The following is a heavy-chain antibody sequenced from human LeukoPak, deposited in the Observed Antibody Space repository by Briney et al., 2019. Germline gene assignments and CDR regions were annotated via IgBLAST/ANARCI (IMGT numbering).Heavy chain of an antibody. CDR3: TTNPDPD. Sequence: SETLSLTCTVSGGSMNDYFWNWIRQPPGKGLEWIGNIYYSGTTNYNPSFKGRVTVSVDTSRNQFSLRLSSVTIADTAVYYCTTNPDPDWGQGTLVTVSS. D-gene: IGHD1-14*01. J-gene: IGHJ4*02. CDR1: GGSMNDYF. V-gene: IGHV4-59*01. CDR2: IYYSGTT.